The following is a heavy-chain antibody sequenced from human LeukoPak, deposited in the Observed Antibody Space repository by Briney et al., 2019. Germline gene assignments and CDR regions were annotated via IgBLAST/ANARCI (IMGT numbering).Heavy chain of an antibody. D-gene: IGHD3-16*01. CDR3: ARDTSEGDYAWWFDP. J-gene: IGHJ5*02. Sequence: AASVKVSCKASGYSFTSHYMHWVRQAPGQGLEWMGLINPRGTATRYAESFQGRLTLTTDLSTSTDYMELSSLRSDDTAVYFCARDTSEGDYAWWFDPWGQGTLVTVAS. V-gene: IGHV1-46*01. CDR1: GYSFTSHY. CDR2: INPRGTAT.